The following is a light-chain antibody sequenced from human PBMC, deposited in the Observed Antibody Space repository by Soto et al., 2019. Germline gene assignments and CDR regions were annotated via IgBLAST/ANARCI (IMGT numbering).Light chain of an antibody. J-gene: IGKJ1*01. CDR3: QESISLPWP. CDR1: QSISTN. V-gene: IGKV3-15*01. Sequence: EIVMTQSPATLSVXPGERATVSRRASQSISTNLAWYQQRPGQAPRLLIYGASTRATGISVRFSGSGSGTEFTLTISSLQSEDFATYYCQESISLPWPFGQGSKVDFK. CDR2: GAS.